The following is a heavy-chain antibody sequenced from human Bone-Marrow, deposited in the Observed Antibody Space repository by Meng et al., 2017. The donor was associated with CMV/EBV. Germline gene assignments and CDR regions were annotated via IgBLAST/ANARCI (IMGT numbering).Heavy chain of an antibody. Sequence: ASVKVSCKASGYTFTSYGISWVRQAPGQGLEWMGWISVYNGNTKYAQKYQGRVTTTTDTSTSTAYMELRSLRSDDTAVYYCARDHYYDSSGYSNAFDIWGQGTMVTVSS. D-gene: IGHD3-22*01. V-gene: IGHV1-18*01. J-gene: IGHJ3*02. CDR3: ARDHYYDSSGYSNAFDI. CDR1: GYTFTSYG. CDR2: ISVYNGNT.